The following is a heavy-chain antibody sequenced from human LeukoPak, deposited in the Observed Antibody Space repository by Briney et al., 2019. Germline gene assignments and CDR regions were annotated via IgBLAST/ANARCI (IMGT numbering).Heavy chain of an antibody. CDR2: IKEDGTRK. V-gene: IGHV3-7*04. J-gene: IGHJ4*02. CDR3: TRVGYIDEGIDY. CDR1: GFTFTNYA. Sequence: GGSLRLSCAASGFTFTNYAMSWVRQAPGKGLEWVANIKEDGTRKNYMDSVKGRFTISRDNAKNSLYLQMNSLRAEDTAIYYCTRVGYIDEGIDYWGQGTLVTVSS. D-gene: IGHD5-24*01.